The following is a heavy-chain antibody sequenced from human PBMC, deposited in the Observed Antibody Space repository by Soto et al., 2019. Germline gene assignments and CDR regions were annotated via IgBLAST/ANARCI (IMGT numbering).Heavy chain of an antibody. CDR1: GFTFSSYA. V-gene: IGHV3-64D*08. J-gene: IGHJ4*02. D-gene: IGHD4-17*01. CDR3: VKGRGGGDYVQPIFDY. Sequence: PGGSLRLSCSASGFTFSSYAMHWVRQAPGKGLEYVSAISSNGGSTYYADTVKGRFTISRDNSKNTLYLQMSSLRAEDTAVYYCVKGRGGGDYVQPIFDYWGQGTLVTVSS. CDR2: ISSNGGST.